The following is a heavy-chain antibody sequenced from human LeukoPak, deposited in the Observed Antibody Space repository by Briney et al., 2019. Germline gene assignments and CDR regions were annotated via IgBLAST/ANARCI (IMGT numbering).Heavy chain of an antibody. CDR2: INWNGGST. V-gene: IGHV3-20*01. CDR1: GFTFDDYG. Sequence: PGGSLRPSCAASGFTFDDYGMSWVRQAPGKGLEWVSGINWNGGSTGYADSVKGRFTISRDNAKNSLYLQMNSLRAEDTALYHCARGGYCSGGSCYSYYYGMDVWGQGTTVTVSS. CDR3: ARGGYCSGGSCYSYYYGMDV. J-gene: IGHJ6*02. D-gene: IGHD2-15*01.